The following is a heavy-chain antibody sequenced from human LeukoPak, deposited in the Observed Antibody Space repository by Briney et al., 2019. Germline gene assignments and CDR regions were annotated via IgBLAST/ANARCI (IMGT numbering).Heavy chain of an antibody. CDR1: GGSISSSSYY. Sequence: PSETLSLTCTVSGGSISSSSYYWGWIRQPPGKGLEWIGSIYYSGSTYYNPSLKSRVTISVDTSKKKFSLKLSSVTAADTAVYYCAGHGSGSPWNWFDPWGQGTLVTVSS. CDR3: AGHGSGSPWNWFDP. J-gene: IGHJ5*02. D-gene: IGHD3-10*01. CDR2: IYYSGST. V-gene: IGHV4-39*01.